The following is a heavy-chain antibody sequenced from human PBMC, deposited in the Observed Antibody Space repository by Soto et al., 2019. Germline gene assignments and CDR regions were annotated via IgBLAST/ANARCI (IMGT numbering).Heavy chain of an antibody. V-gene: IGHV3-23*01. CDR3: AKSGVWFGSNWFDP. CDR1: GFTFSSYG. D-gene: IGHD3-10*01. Sequence: PGGSLRLSCVASGFTFSSYGMHWVRQAPGKGLEWVSAISGSGGSTYYADSVKGRFTISRDNSKNTLYLQMNSLRAEDTAVYYCAKSGVWFGSNWFDPWGQGTLVTVSS. CDR2: ISGSGGST. J-gene: IGHJ5*02.